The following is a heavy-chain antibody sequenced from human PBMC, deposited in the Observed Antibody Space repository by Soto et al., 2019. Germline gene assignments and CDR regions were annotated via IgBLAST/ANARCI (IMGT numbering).Heavy chain of an antibody. Sequence: QGQVVQSGAEVKKPESSVKVSCKPSGGTFNTYTVNWVRLAPGHGLEWMGRFIPILDMANYAQKFQDRVMITADRSTFTAYMELNSLTSDDTAVYYCAITYCRDNSCPRDFDFWGPGTRVTVSS. CDR2: FIPILDMA. V-gene: IGHV1-69*02. J-gene: IGHJ4*02. CDR3: AITYCRDNSCPRDFDF. D-gene: IGHD2-21*01. CDR1: GGTFNTYT.